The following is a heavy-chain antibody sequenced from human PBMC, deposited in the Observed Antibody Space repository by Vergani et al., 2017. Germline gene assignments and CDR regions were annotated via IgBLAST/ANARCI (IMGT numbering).Heavy chain of an antibody. V-gene: IGHV1-69*02. Sequence: QVQLVHSGAEVKKPGSSVKVSCKASGGTFSSYTISWVRQAPGQGLEWMGRIIHILGIANYAQNLQGRVTITADKSTSTAYMGLSSLRSEDTAVYYCATGNFWSGYSNYFDYWGQGTLVTVSS. CDR3: ATGNFWSGYSNYFDY. CDR2: IIHILGIA. D-gene: IGHD3-3*01. J-gene: IGHJ4*02. CDR1: GGTFSSYT.